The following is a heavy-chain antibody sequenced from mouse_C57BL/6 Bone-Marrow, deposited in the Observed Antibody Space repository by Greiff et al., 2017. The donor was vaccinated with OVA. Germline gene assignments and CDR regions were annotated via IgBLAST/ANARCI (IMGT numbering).Heavy chain of an antibody. CDR1: GYTFTSYW. CDR2: IHPNSGST. D-gene: IGHD2-4*01. CDR3: ARSEDYDVGAFDY. V-gene: IGHV1-64*01. J-gene: IGHJ2*01. Sequence: VQLQQPGAELVKPGASVKLSCKASGYTFTSYWMHWVKQRPGQGLEWIGMIHPNSGSTNYNEKFKSKATLTVDKSSSTAYMQLSSLTSEDSAVYYCARSEDYDVGAFDYWGQGTTLTVSS.